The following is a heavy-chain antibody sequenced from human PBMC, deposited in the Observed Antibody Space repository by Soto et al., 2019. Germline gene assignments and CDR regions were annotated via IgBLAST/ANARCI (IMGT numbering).Heavy chain of an antibody. V-gene: IGHV4-34*01. Sequence: SETLSLTCAVYGGSFSGYYWSWIRQPPGKGLEWIGEINHSGSTNYNPSLKSRVTISVDTSKNQFSLKLSSVTAADTAVYYCARAGTTNGYSSRRYYLDYWGQGTLVTVSS. CDR2: INHSGST. CDR1: GGSFSGYY. CDR3: ARAGTTNGYSSRRYYLDY. J-gene: IGHJ4*02. D-gene: IGHD6-13*01.